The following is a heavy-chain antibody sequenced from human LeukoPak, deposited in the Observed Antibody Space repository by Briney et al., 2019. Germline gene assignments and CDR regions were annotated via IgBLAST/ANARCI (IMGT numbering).Heavy chain of an antibody. CDR3: AMRGTSDY. J-gene: IGHJ4*02. CDR2: IYYSGST. CDR1: GGSISSYY. D-gene: IGHD2-15*01. V-gene: IGHV4-59*08. Sequence: SETQSLTCTVSGGSISSYYWSWIRQPPGKGLEWIGYIYYSGSTNYNPSLKSRVTISVDTSKNQFSLKLSSVTAADTAVYYCAMRGTSDYWGQGTLVTVSS.